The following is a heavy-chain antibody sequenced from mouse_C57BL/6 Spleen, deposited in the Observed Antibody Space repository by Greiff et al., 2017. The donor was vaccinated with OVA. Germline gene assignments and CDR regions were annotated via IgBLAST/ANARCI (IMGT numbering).Heavy chain of an antibody. Sequence: QVQLKESGAELARPGASVKLSCKASGYTFTSYGISWVKQRPGQGLEWIGEIYPRSGNTYYNEKFKGKATLTADKSSSTAYMELRSLTSEDSAVYFCAREGYYGSGDYWGQGTSVTVSS. V-gene: IGHV1-81*01. D-gene: IGHD1-1*01. CDR3: AREGYYGSGDY. CDR1: GYTFTSYG. CDR2: IYPRSGNT. J-gene: IGHJ4*01.